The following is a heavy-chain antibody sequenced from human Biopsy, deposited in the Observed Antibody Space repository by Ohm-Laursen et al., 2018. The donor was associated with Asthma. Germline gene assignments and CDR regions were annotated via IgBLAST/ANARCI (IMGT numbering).Heavy chain of an antibody. Sequence: SVKVSCKASGDSLSNYAISWVRQAPGQGLEWMGGLIPVLGTPNHAQMFEGRVTITADESTSTAYMELSSLSSEDTAVYYCARGYSGSDRIVYYYSGLEVWGQGTTVTVSS. CDR1: GDSLSNYA. V-gene: IGHV1-69*13. J-gene: IGHJ6*02. CDR3: ARGYSGSDRIVYYYSGLEV. CDR2: LIPVLGTP. D-gene: IGHD5-12*01.